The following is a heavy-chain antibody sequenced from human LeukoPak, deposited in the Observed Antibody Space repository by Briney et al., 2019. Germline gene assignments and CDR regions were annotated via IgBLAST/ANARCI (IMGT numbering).Heavy chain of an antibody. CDR1: GGSISSSGYY. D-gene: IGHD6-6*01. CDR2: ISYSGTT. J-gene: IGHJ2*01. CDR3: ARRRLVPGYFDL. V-gene: IGHV4-39*01. Sequence: SETLSLTCTVSGGSISSSGYYWGWIRQPPGKGLEWIGTISYSGTTHYNPSLQSRVTISVDTSKNQFSLKLSSVTAADTAVYYCARRRLVPGYFDLWGRGTLVTVSS.